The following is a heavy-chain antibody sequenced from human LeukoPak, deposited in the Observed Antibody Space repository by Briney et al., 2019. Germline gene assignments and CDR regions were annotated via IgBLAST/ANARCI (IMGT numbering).Heavy chain of an antibody. CDR3: ARGAGRWRQLWDY. CDR2: IYYSGST. D-gene: IGHD5-24*01. Sequence: PSETLSLTCSVSGGSISSSSYYWGWIRQPPGKGLEWIGSIYYSGSTYYNPSLKSRVTISVDTSKNQFSLKVTSVVAADTAVYYCARGAGRWRQLWDYWGQGTLVTVSS. V-gene: IGHV4-39*07. J-gene: IGHJ4*02. CDR1: GGSISSSSYY.